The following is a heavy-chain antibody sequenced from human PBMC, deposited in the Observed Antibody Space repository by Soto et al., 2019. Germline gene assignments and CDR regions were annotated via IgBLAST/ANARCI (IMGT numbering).Heavy chain of an antibody. Sequence: QVQLQESGPGLVKPSETLSLTCTVSGGSVSSGSYYWSWIRQPPGKGLEWIGYIYYSGSTNYNPSLKSRVTISVDTSKNQFSLKLSSVTAADTAVYYCARAPGIAVAGSLYYYGMDVWGRGTTVTVSS. CDR2: IYYSGST. V-gene: IGHV4-61*01. CDR1: GGSVSSGSYY. CDR3: ARAPGIAVAGSLYYYGMDV. J-gene: IGHJ6*02. D-gene: IGHD6-19*01.